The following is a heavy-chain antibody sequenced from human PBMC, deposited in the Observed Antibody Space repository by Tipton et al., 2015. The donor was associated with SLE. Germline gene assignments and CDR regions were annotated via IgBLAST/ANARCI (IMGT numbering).Heavy chain of an antibody. J-gene: IGHJ4*02. D-gene: IGHD1-14*01. Sequence: QSGPEVKKPGASVTVSCKASGYTFTTIAMNWVRQAPGQGPEWMGWINTNTGNPTYAQGFTGRFVFSLDTSVSTAYLHITSLKAEDTAVYYCATASLTPGHGTFYWGQGTLVTVSS. V-gene: IGHV7-4-1*02. CDR2: INTNTGNP. CDR3: ATASLTPGHGTFY. CDR1: GYTFTTIA.